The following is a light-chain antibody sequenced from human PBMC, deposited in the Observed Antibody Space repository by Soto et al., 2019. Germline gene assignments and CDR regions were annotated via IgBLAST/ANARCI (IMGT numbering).Light chain of an antibody. CDR1: SSDVGGYNY. CDR3: SSYTSSSTVV. J-gene: IGLJ2*01. Sequence: QSALTQPASVSGSPGQSITISCTGTSSDVGGYNYVSWYQQHPGKAPKLMIYEVSNRPSGVSNRFSASKSGNTASLTISGLQPEDEADYYCSSYTSSSTVVFGGGTKVTVL. CDR2: EVS. V-gene: IGLV2-14*01.